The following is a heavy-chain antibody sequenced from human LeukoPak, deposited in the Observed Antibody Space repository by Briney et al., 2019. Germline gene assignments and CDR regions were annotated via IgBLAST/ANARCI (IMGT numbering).Heavy chain of an antibody. CDR3: ARDSSSWYVYYYYYMDV. D-gene: IGHD6-13*01. V-gene: IGHV3-30*02. CDR1: GFTFSSYG. Sequence: TGGSLRLSCAASGFTFSSYGMHWVRQAPGKGLEWVAFIRYDGSNKYYADSVKGRFTISRDNSKDTLYLQMNSLRAEDTAVYYCARDSSSWYVYYYYYMDVWGKGTTVTVSS. J-gene: IGHJ6*03. CDR2: IRYDGSNK.